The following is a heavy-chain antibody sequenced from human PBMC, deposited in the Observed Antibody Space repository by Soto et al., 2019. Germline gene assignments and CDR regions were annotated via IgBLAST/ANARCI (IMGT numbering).Heavy chain of an antibody. CDR1: GGSISSYY. CDR2: IYYSGST. Sequence: PSETLSLTCTVSGGSISSYYWSWIRQPPGKGLEWIGYIYYSGSTNYDPSLKSRVTISVDTSKNQFSLKLSSVTAADTAVYYCARPWGDAFHFWGQGTMVTVSS. CDR3: ARPWGDAFHF. V-gene: IGHV4-59*01. D-gene: IGHD1-26*01. J-gene: IGHJ3*01.